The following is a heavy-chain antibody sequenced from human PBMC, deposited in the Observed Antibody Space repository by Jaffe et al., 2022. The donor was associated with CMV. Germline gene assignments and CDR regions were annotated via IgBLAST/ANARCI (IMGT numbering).Heavy chain of an antibody. Sequence: QVQLVESGGGVVQPGRSLRLSCAASGFTFSHYGMHWVRQAPGKGLEWMTIIFYDGSEKYYADSVKGRFTISRDDSKSTLYLQMNSLRVEDTAVYYCAREAGGDRGVRGYFDSWGQGTLVTVSS. V-gene: IGHV3-33*08. CDR1: GFTFSHYG. CDR3: AREAGGDRGVRGYFDS. J-gene: IGHJ4*02. CDR2: IFYDGSEK. D-gene: IGHD3-10*01.